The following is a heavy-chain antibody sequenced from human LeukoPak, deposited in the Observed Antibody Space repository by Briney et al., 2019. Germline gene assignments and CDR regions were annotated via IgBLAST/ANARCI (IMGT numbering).Heavy chain of an antibody. V-gene: IGHV4-59*01. CDR2: IYYRGST. J-gene: IGHJ4*02. Sequence: SETLSLTCTVSGGSISSDYWSWIRQPPGKGLEWIGYIYYRGSTNYNPSLKSRVTISVDTSKNQFSLKLSSVTAADTAVYYCARLSGYSSGHCYSDYWGQGTLVTVSS. CDR3: ARLSGYSSGHCYSDY. D-gene: IGHD3-22*01. CDR1: GGSISSDY.